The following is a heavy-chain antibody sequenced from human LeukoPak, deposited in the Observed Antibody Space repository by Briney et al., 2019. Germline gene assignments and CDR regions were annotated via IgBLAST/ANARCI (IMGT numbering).Heavy chain of an antibody. J-gene: IGHJ4*02. V-gene: IGHV1-8*01. CDR3: ARGKLGYCSSTSCYTAN. CDR2: MKPNSGNT. Sequence: ASVKGSCKASGDTFTRYDINWVGQATGQGLEWMGWMKPNSGNTGYAQKFQGRVTMTRNTSISTAYMELSSLRSEDTAVYYCARGKLGYCSSTSCYTANWGQGTLVTISS. CDR1: GDTFTRYD. D-gene: IGHD2-2*02.